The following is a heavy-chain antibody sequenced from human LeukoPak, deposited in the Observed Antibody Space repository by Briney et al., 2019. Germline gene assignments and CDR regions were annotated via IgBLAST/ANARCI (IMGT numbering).Heavy chain of an antibody. J-gene: IGHJ4*02. CDR1: GYTFTSYG. CDR3: ARGRLSHCSSTSCYLGPAVW. CDR2: ISAYNGNT. Sequence: ASVKVSCKASGYTFTSYGISWVRQAPGQGLEWRGWISAYNGNTNYAQKLQGRVTMTTDTSTSTAHMELRSLRSDDTAVYYCARGRLSHCSSTSCYLGPAVWWGQGTLVTVSS. D-gene: IGHD2-2*01. V-gene: IGHV1-18*01.